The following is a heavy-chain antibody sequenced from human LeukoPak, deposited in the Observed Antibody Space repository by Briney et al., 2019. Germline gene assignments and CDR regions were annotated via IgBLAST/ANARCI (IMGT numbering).Heavy chain of an antibody. CDR1: GYSFTSHG. D-gene: IGHD1-14*01. CDR2: ISGYNGNT. Sequence: GASVKVSCKTSGYSFTSHGISWVRQAPGQGLEWMGWISGYNGNTNYAQKFQGRVTMTTDASTRTAHMEVRGLRSDDTAAYYCARGGWTTGMDYWGQGTLVTVSS. CDR3: ARGGWTTGMDY. J-gene: IGHJ4*02. V-gene: IGHV1-18*01.